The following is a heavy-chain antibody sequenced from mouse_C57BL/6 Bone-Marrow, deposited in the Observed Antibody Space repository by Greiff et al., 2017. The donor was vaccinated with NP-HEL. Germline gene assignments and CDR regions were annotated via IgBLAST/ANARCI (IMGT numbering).Heavy chain of an antibody. CDR2: IYPRSGNT. CDR1: GYTFTSYG. V-gene: IGHV1-81*01. CDR3: ARRQLRLQFAY. Sequence: LVRPGASVKLSCKASGYTFTSYGISWVKQRTGQGLEWIGEIYPRSGNTYYNEKFKGKATLTADKSSSTAYMELRSLTSEDSAVYFCARRQLRLQFAYWGQGTLVTVSA. D-gene: IGHD3-2*02. J-gene: IGHJ3*01.